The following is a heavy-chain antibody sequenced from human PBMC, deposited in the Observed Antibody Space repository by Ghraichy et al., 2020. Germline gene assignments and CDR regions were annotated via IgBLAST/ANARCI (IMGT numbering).Heavy chain of an antibody. CDR2: ISAYNGNT. CDR3: ARVGYDSSGYYYYYGMDV. CDR1: GYTFTSYG. V-gene: IGHV1-18*04. Sequence: ASVKVSCKASGYTFTSYGISWVRQAPGQGLEWMGWISAYNGNTNYAQKLQGRVTMTTDTSTSTAYMELSSLRSDDTAVYYCARVGYDSSGYYYYYGMDVWGQGTTVTVSS. D-gene: IGHD3-22*01. J-gene: IGHJ6*02.